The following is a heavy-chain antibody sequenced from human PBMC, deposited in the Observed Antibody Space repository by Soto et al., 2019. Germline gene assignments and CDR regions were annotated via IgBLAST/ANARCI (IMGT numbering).Heavy chain of an antibody. J-gene: IGHJ5*02. CDR3: ARSGGVVTNNWFDP. CDR1: GGSISSGGYY. V-gene: IGHV4-31*03. Sequence: PSETLSLTCTVSGGSISSGGYYWSWIRQHPGKGLEWIGYIYYSGSTYYNPSLKSRVTISVDTSKNQFSLKLSSVTAADTAVYYCARSGGVVTNNWFDPWGQGTLVTVSS. D-gene: IGHD3-3*01. CDR2: IYYSGST.